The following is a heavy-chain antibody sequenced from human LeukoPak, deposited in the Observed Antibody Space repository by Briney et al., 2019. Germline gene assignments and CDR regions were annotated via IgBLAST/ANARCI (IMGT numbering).Heavy chain of an antibody. CDR2: IRSKAYGGTT. J-gene: IGHJ4*02. Sequence: GGSLRLSCTASGFTFRDYVMGWVRQAPGKGLEWVSFIRSKAYGGTTEYAASVKGRFTISRDDSQSITYLQMDSLKTEDTAVYYCTRMWLWSGDLGDCWGQGTLVTVSS. D-gene: IGHD3-3*01. V-gene: IGHV3-49*04. CDR3: TRMWLWSGDLGDC. CDR1: GFTFRDYV.